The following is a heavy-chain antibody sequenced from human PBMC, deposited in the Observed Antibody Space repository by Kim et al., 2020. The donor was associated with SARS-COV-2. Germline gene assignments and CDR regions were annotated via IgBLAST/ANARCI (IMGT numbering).Heavy chain of an antibody. J-gene: IGHJ6*02. CDR1: GGTFSSYA. CDR3: ARDTQPLNYGKPQYYYYYGMDV. V-gene: IGHV1-69*13. CDR2: IIPIFGTA. D-gene: IGHD3-10*01. Sequence: SVKVSCKASGGTFSSYAISWVRQAPGQGLEWMGGIIPIFGTANYAQKFQGRVTITADESTSTAYMELSSLRSEDTAVYYCARDTQPLNYGKPQYYYYYGMDVWGQGTTVTVSS.